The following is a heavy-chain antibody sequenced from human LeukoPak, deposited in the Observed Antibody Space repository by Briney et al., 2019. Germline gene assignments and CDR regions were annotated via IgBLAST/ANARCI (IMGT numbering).Heavy chain of an antibody. J-gene: IGHJ5*02. Sequence: GGSLRLSCAASGFTFSSYAMSWVRQAPGKGLEWASGTSSSGVNTDYADSVKGRFTILKDSSGKTLYLQMNGLRADDTAVYFCARGRSGYISAYESWGQGTLVIVSS. CDR3: ARGRSGYISAYES. D-gene: IGHD5-12*01. V-gene: IGHV3-23*01. CDR1: GFTFSSYA. CDR2: TSSSGVNT.